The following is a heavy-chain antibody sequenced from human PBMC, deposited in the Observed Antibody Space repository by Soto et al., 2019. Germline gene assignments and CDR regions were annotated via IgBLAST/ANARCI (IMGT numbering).Heavy chain of an antibody. CDR1: GMTVSGKKY. J-gene: IGHJ3*01. Sequence: DVQLVESGGGLIHRGGSLRLSCAVVGMTVSGKKYVAWVRQAPGKGLEWVSGVYDADGKYYADSVKGRFTTSRDSSKTLVYLEMNDLGPEDTAIYYCATWLQREHAYDAWGQGTTVTVSS. CDR3: ATWLQREHAYDA. D-gene: IGHD1-1*01. CDR2: VYDADGK. V-gene: IGHV3-53*01.